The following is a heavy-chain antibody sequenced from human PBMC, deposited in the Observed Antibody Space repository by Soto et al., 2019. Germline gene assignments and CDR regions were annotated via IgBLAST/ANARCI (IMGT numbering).Heavy chain of an antibody. CDR3: ARTLSGFTYGSRQFYFDY. D-gene: IGHD3-10*01. J-gene: IGHJ4*02. Sequence: QVQLQESGPGLVKPSETLSLICTVSGDPITSYFWTWLRQPAGKGLEWIGHVFPGGPTSHNSSLKSRVSMSIETSKNQFSLTLTSVTAADTAVYYCARTLSGFTYGSRQFYFDYWGQGTLVTVSS. V-gene: IGHV4-4*07. CDR2: VFPGGPT. CDR1: GDPITSYF.